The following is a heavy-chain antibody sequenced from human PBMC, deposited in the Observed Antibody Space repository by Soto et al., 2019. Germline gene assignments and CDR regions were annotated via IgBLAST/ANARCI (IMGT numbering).Heavy chain of an antibody. CDR2: IYQTVTT. J-gene: IGHJ4*02. CDR1: RGSVSSNNW. D-gene: IGHD6-19*01. Sequence: QVQLQESGPGLVKPSGTLSLTCGVSRGSVSSNNWWTWVRQPPGKGLEWIGEIYQTVTTNYNPSLQSRVTISLDKSNNHFSLKLNSVTAADTAVYYCARRIALSGTAGAPGDWGQGTLVIVSS. CDR3: ARRIALSGTAGAPGD. V-gene: IGHV4-4*02.